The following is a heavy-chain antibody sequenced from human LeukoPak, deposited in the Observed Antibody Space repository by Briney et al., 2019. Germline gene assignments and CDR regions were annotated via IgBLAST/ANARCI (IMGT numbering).Heavy chain of an antibody. D-gene: IGHD5-12*01. Sequence: ASVKVSCKASGYTLTSYAMHWVRQAPGQRLEWMGWINAGNGNTKYSQKFQGRVTTTRDTSASTAYMELSSLRSEDTAVYYCARGGWLRLLQFDPWGQGTLVTVSS. CDR2: INAGNGNT. J-gene: IGHJ5*02. CDR3: ARGGWLRLLQFDP. V-gene: IGHV1-3*01. CDR1: GYTLTSYA.